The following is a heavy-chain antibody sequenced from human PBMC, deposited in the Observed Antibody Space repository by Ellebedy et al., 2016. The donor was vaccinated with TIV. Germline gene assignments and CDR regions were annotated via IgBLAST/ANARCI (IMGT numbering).Heavy chain of an antibody. CDR2: INPNNGGT. V-gene: IGHV1-2*04. Sequence: AASVKVSCKASGYSFTGYYIHWVRQAPGQGLEWMGRINPNNGGTNYAHKFQGWVTMTRDTSISTAYMELSRLSSDDTAVYYCATGTAGRWLQPGYWGQGTLVTVSS. D-gene: IGHD5-24*01. J-gene: IGHJ4*02. CDR3: ATGTAGRWLQPGY. CDR1: GYSFTGYY.